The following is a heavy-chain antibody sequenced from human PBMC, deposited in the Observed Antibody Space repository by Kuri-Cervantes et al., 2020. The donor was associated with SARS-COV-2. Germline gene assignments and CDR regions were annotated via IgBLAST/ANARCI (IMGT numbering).Heavy chain of an antibody. V-gene: IGHV3-30*09. J-gene: IGHJ4*02. CDR2: ISYDGGNK. CDR3: ARVRGGSYYGPFDY. CDR1: GFTFSSYW. Sequence: GGSLRLSCAASGFTFSSYWMHWVRQAPGKGLEWVAVISYDGGNKYYADSVKGRFAISRDNSKNTLYLQMNSLRAEDTAVYYCARVRGGSYYGPFDYWGQGTLVTVSS. D-gene: IGHD1-26*01.